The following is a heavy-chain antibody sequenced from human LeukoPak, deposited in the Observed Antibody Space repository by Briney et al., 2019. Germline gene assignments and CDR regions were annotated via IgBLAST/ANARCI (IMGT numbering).Heavy chain of an antibody. V-gene: IGHV1-24*01. D-gene: IGHD6-6*01. J-gene: IGHJ6*03. CDR2: FDPEDGET. Sequence: ASVTVSFKFSGYTLTELSMHWVRQAPGKGLEWMGGFDPEDGETIYAQKFQGRVTMTEDTSTDTAYMELSSLRSEDTAVYYCATDLSSSRNMDVWGKGTTVTVSS. CDR3: ATDLSSSRNMDV. CDR1: GYTLTELS.